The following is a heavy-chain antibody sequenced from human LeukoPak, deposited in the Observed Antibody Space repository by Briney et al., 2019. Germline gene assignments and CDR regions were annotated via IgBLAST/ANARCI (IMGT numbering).Heavy chain of an antibody. J-gene: IGHJ4*02. D-gene: IGHD2-2*01. Sequence: GGSLRLSCAASKFAFSSYAMSWVRQAPGKGLEWVSAISGSGGSTYFADSVKGRFTISRDNSKNTLCLQMNSLRAEDTAVYYCAKDPKSTPLDYWGQGTLVTVSS. CDR1: KFAFSSYA. CDR2: ISGSGGST. CDR3: AKDPKSTPLDY. V-gene: IGHV3-23*01.